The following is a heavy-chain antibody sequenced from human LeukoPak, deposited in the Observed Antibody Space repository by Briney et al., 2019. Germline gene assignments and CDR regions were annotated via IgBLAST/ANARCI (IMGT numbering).Heavy chain of an antibody. CDR3: TRTHGAGSLDY. Sequence: GGSLRLSCAASGFPFSFYNMNWVRQAPGKGLEWISYISGSGDTLYYADSVKGRFTTSRDNAKNSVYLQMNSLGAEDTGVYYCTRTHGAGSLDYWGQGALVTVSS. J-gene: IGHJ4*02. CDR1: GFPFSFYN. V-gene: IGHV3-48*01. CDR2: ISGSGDTL. D-gene: IGHD4-17*01.